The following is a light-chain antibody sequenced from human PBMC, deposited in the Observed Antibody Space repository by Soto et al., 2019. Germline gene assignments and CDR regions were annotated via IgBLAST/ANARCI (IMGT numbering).Light chain of an antibody. Sequence: EIVLTQSPATLSLSPGERATLSCRASQSVSSYLAWYQQKPGQAPRLLIYDASNRATGIPARFSGSGSGTDFTLTISRLEPEDFAVYYCQQRSNGPLLTFGGGTKVEIK. J-gene: IGKJ4*01. CDR1: QSVSSY. V-gene: IGKV3-11*01. CDR3: QQRSNGPLLT. CDR2: DAS.